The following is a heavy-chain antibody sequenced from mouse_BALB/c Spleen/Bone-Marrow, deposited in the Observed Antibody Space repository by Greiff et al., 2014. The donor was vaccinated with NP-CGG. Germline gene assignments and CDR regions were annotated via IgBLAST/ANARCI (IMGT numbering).Heavy chain of an antibody. CDR2: IDPANDNT. Sequence: EVQRVESGAELVKPGASVKLSCTASGFNIKDTYMHWVKQRPEQGLEWIGRIDPANDNTKYDPKFQGKATITADTSSNTAYLQLSSLTSEDTAVYYCARYYYGSSYFDYWGQGTTLTVSS. CDR1: GFNIKDTY. V-gene: IGHV14-3*02. CDR3: ARYYYGSSYFDY. D-gene: IGHD1-1*01. J-gene: IGHJ2*01.